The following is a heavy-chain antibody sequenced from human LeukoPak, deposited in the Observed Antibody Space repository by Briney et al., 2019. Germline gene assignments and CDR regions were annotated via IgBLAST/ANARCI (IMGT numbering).Heavy chain of an antibody. CDR2: INHSGST. CDR1: GGSFSGYY. CDR3: ARANLWFGELSGDY. V-gene: IGHV4-34*01. Sequence: SETLSLTCAVYGGSFSGYYWSWIRQPPGKGLEWIGEINHSGSTNYNPSLKSRVTISVDTSKNQFSLKLSSVTAADTAVYYCARANLWFGELSGDYWGQGTLVTVSS. J-gene: IGHJ4*02. D-gene: IGHD3-10*01.